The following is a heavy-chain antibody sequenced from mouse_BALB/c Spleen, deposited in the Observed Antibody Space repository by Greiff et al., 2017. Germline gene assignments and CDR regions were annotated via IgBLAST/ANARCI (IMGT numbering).Heavy chain of an antibody. CDR1: GFTFSSYA. CDR2: ISSGGSYT. J-gene: IGHJ3*01. CDR3: ARSYGNDEGFAY. V-gene: IGHV5-9-4*01. Sequence: EVMLVESGGGLVKPGGSLKLSCAASGFTFSSYAMSWVRQSPEKRLEWVAEISSGGSYTYYPDTVTGRFTISRDNAKNTLYLEMSSLRSEDTAMYYCARSYGNDEGFAYWGQGTLVTVSA. D-gene: IGHD2-2*01.